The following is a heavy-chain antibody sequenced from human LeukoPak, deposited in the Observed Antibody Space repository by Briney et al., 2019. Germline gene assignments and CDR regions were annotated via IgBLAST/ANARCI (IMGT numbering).Heavy chain of an antibody. D-gene: IGHD4-17*01. V-gene: IGHV4-39*01. CDR2: IYYSGST. CDR1: GGSISSGDYY. J-gene: IGHJ4*02. Sequence: SETLSLTCTVSGGSISSGDYYWSWIRQPPGKGLEWIGSIYYSGSTYYNPSLKTRVTISVDTSKNQFSLKLSSVTAAETAVYYCARSVSDYGASRSHFDYWGQGTLVTVSS. CDR3: ARSVSDYGASRSHFDY.